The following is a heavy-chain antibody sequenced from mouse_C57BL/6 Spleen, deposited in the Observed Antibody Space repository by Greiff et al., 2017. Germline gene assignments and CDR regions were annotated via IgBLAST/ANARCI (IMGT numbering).Heavy chain of an antibody. D-gene: IGHD2-10*02. CDR3: ASGGMGYYFDY. Sequence: VQLQQPGAELVKPGASVKLSCKASGYTFTSYWMHWVKQRPGQGLEWIGMIHPNSGSTNYNEKFKSKATLTVDKSSSTAYMQLSSRTSEDSAVYYCASGGMGYYFDYWGQGTTLTVSS. CDR1: GYTFTSYW. CDR2: IHPNSGST. V-gene: IGHV1-64*01. J-gene: IGHJ2*01.